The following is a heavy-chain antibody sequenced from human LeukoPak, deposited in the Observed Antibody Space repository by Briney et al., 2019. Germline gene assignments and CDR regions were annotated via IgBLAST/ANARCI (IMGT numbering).Heavy chain of an antibody. V-gene: IGHV3-7*04. CDR3: ARGSGDY. J-gene: IGHJ4*02. CDR2: IKPDGSEK. Sequence: RGSLRLSCAASGLTFSGYWMNWVRQAPGKGLEWVANIKPDGSEKYYVDSVKGRFTISRDNAKNSLYLQMTSLRAEDTAVYYCARGSGDYSGQGTLVTVSS. CDR1: GLTFSGYW.